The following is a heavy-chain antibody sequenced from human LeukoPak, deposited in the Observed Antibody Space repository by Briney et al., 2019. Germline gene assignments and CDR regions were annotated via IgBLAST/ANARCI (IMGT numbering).Heavy chain of an antibody. CDR3: ARDAGHQLSRRYYYAMDV. Sequence: SETLSLTCTVSGGSISDYYWTWIRQSPGTGLEWIGYMDYSGSTAYNPSLKSRVTISIDTSKNQFSLKLSSVTAADTAVYYCARDAGHQLSRRYYYAMDVWGQGTTVTVSS. V-gene: IGHV4-59*12. D-gene: IGHD2-2*01. J-gene: IGHJ6*02. CDR1: GGSISDYY. CDR2: MDYSGST.